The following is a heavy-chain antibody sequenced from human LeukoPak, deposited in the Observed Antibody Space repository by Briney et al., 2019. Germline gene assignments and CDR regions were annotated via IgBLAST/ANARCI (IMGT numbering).Heavy chain of an antibody. CDR1: GFTFSSYD. Sequence: GGSLRLSCAASGFTFSSYDMDWVRQAPGKGLEWVSYISGSSSTKYYADSVKGRFFISRDNAKNSLYLQMNSLRAEDTAVYYCARSPINYMDVWGKGTTVTVSS. J-gene: IGHJ6*03. V-gene: IGHV3-48*01. CDR2: ISGSSSTK. CDR3: ARSPINYMDV. D-gene: IGHD1-14*01.